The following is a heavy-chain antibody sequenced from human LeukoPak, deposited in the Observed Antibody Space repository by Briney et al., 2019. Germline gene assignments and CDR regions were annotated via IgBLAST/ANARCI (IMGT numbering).Heavy chain of an antibody. D-gene: IGHD3-3*01. CDR3: ASSHPLGSNNDYYTPSDY. J-gene: IGHJ4*02. Sequence: PSEILSLTCTVSGGSISNYYWSWIRQPPGKGLEWIGYIYYSGDTNYNPSLKSRVTISVDTSKNQFSLKLTSVTAADTAVYYCASSHPLGSNNDYYTPSDYWGQGALVIVSS. V-gene: IGHV4-59*01. CDR1: GGSISNYY. CDR2: IYYSGDT.